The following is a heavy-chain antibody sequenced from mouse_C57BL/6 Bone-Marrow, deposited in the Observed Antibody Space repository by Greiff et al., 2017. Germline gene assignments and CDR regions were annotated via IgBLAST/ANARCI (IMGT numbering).Heavy chain of an antibody. CDR3: ARRGHYYGSRNWYFDV. V-gene: IGHV5-6*01. CDR1: GFTFSSYG. D-gene: IGHD1-1*01. Sequence: EVQLQQSGGDLVKPGGSLKLSCAASGFTFSSYGMSWVSQTPDKRLEWVATISSGGSYTYYPDSVKGRFTISRDNAKNTLYLQMSSLESEDTARYYCARRGHYYGSRNWYFDVWGTGTTVTVSS. J-gene: IGHJ1*03. CDR2: ISSGGSYT.